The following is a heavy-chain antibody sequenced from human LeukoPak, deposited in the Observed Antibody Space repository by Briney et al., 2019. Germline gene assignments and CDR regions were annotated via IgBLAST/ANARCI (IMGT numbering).Heavy chain of an antibody. CDR1: GYTFTSYG. J-gene: IGHJ3*02. CDR3: ARVHYLGTNGVRHHDAFDI. V-gene: IGHV1-18*01. CDR2: ISAYNGNT. Sequence: ASVTVSCKASGYTFTSYGISWVRHAPGQGLERMGWISAYNGNTNYAQKLQGRVTMTTDSSTSTAYMELRSMRSDDTAVYYCARVHYLGTNGVRHHDAFDIWGQGTMVTVSS. D-gene: IGHD2-8*01.